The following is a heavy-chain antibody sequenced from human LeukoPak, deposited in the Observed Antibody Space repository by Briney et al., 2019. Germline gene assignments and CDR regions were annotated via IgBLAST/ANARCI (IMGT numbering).Heavy chain of an antibody. V-gene: IGHV4-59*01. J-gene: IGHJ4*02. Sequence: SETLSLTCTVSGGSISSYYWSWIRQPPGKGLEWIGNIYYSGSTNYNPSLKSRVTISVDTSKRQFSLKLSSVTAADTAVYYCARESSTYDSSRYYYPFDYWGQGTLVTVSS. CDR3: ARESSTYDSSRYYYPFDY. D-gene: IGHD3-22*01. CDR1: GGSISSYY. CDR2: IYYSGST.